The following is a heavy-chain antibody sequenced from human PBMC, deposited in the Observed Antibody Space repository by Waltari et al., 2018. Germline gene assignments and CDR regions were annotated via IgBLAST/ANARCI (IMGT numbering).Heavy chain of an antibody. Sequence: QVQLQESGPGLVKPSETMSLTCTVSGGSIRSYYWRWIRQPPGQRLDWLGYIYYSGSTNYNPSRKSRVTISVDTSKNQFSLKLSSVTAADTAVYYCARVLDIWSGSPPPGWFDPWGQGTLVTVSS. V-gene: IGHV4-59*01. J-gene: IGHJ5*02. CDR3: ARVLDIWSGSPPPGWFDP. D-gene: IGHD3-3*01. CDR2: IYYSGST. CDR1: GGSIRSYY.